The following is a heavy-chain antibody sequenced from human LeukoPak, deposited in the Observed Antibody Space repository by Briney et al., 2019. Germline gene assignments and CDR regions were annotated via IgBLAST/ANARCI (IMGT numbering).Heavy chain of an antibody. Sequence: GESLQISCRGSGSIFTSYWISRVRKLPGKGLEWMWRIDPSDSYTNYSPSFQGHVTISTDKSISTAYLQWSSLKASDTAMYYCAREGRSGQPLNIDYWGQGTRVTVSS. CDR2: IDPSDSYT. CDR1: GSIFTSYW. CDR3: AREGRSGQPLNIDY. J-gene: IGHJ4*02. D-gene: IGHD3-10*01. V-gene: IGHV5-10-1*01.